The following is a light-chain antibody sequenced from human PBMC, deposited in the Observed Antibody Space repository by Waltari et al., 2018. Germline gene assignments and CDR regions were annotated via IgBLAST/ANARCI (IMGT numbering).Light chain of an antibody. Sequence: DIQMTQSPTSLSASVGDRVTITCRASQLISRFLNWYQQKAGQAPKLLISAASNLQGGVPDRFSGSGSGTDFTLTISSLQAEDVAVYYCHQYSTTPWTFGQGTKVEI. V-gene: IGKV1-39*01. CDR3: HQYSTTPWT. CDR1: QLISRF. CDR2: AAS. J-gene: IGKJ1*01.